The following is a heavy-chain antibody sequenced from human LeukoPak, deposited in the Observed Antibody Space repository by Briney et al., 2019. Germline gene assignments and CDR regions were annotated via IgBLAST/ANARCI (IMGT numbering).Heavy chain of an antibody. V-gene: IGHV1-46*01. J-gene: IGHJ4*02. CDR2: INPSGGST. CDR1: GYTFTSYY. Sequence: ASVKVSCKASGYTFTSYYMHWVRQAPGQGLEWMGIINPSGGSTSYAQKFQGRVTMTRDMSTSTVYMELSSLRPEDTAVYYCARDYVPNPTVTMTQATDYWGQGTLVTVSS. CDR3: ARDYVPNPTVTMTQATDY. D-gene: IGHD3-22*01.